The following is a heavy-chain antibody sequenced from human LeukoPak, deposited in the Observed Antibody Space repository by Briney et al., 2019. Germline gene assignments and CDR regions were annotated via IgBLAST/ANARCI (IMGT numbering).Heavy chain of an antibody. CDR2: IYYSGST. Sequence: SETLSLTCTVSGGSISSCSYYWGWIRQPPGKGREWIGSIYYSGSTYYNPSLNSRVTVSVDTSKNQFSLMQSSVTDADTAMYYCASRTRFGELRFDYWGQGTLVTVSS. J-gene: IGHJ4*02. V-gene: IGHV4-39*01. D-gene: IGHD3-10*01. CDR1: GGSISSCSYY. CDR3: ASRTRFGELRFDY.